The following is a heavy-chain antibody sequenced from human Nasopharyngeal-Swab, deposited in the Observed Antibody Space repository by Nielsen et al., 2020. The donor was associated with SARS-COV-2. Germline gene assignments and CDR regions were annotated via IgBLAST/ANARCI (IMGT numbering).Heavy chain of an antibody. Sequence: SRPTLVKPTQTLTLTCTFSGFSLSTSGVGVGLILQPPGKALEWLALIYWDDDKRYSPSLKSRLTITKDTSKNQVVLTMTNMDPVDTATYYCARKRMSSSHTTLYYYYYGRGVWGQGTTVTGSS. D-gene: IGHD6-13*01. J-gene: IGHJ6*02. CDR3: ARKRMSSSHTTLYYYYYGRGV. CDR1: GFSLSTSGVG. CDR2: IYWDDDK. V-gene: IGHV2-5*02.